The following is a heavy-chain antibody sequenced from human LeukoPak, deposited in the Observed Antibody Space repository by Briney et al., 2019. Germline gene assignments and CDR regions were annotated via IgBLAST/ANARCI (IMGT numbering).Heavy chain of an antibody. CDR2: IYYSGST. J-gene: IGHJ6*02. V-gene: IGHV4-59*08. CDR1: GGSISSHY. Sequence: KTSETLSLTCTVSGGSISSHYLSWIRQSPGKGLEWIGYIYYSGSTNYNPSLKSRVTISVDTSKNQLSLKLSSVTAADTAVYYCARFPRPGIAVAGTLGSYYGMDVWGQGTTVTVSS. CDR3: ARFPRPGIAVAGTLGSYYGMDV. D-gene: IGHD6-19*01.